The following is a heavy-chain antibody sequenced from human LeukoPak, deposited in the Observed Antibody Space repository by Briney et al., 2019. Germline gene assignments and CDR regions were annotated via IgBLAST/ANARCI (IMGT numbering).Heavy chain of an antibody. CDR1: GFTFSSYW. Sequence: GGSLRLSCAASGFTFSSYWMHWVRQAPGKGLEWVSSISSSYIYYTDSVKGRFTISRDNAKNSLYLQMNSLRVEDTAVYYCVNSGAVADEAFDIWGQGTMVTVSS. D-gene: IGHD5-12*01. V-gene: IGHV3-21*01. CDR2: ISSSYI. CDR3: VNSGAVADEAFDI. J-gene: IGHJ3*02.